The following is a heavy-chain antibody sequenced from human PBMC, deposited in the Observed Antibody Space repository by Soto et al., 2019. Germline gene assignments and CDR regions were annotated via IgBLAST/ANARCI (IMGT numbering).Heavy chain of an antibody. J-gene: IGHJ4*02. CDR3: AKDRGYCSGGSCYSSYYFDY. CDR2: ISGSGGST. V-gene: IGHV3-23*01. D-gene: IGHD2-15*01. CDR1: GFTFSSYA. Sequence: ESGGGLVQPGGSLRLSCAASGFTFSSYAMSWVRQAPGKGLEWVSAISGSGGSTYYADSVKGRFTISRDNSKNTLYLQMNSLRAEDTAVYYCAKDRGYCSGGSCYSSYYFDYWGQGTLVTVSS.